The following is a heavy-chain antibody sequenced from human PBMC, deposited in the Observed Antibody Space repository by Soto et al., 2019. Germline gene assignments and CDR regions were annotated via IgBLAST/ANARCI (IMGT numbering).Heavy chain of an antibody. J-gene: IGHJ4*02. V-gene: IGHV1-69*01. CDR1: GGTFSSYS. CDR3: ARDGGRHSGGIDY. Sequence: QVQLVQSGAEVKKPGSSVKVSCKASGGTFSSYSINWVRQAPGQVLEWMGEIIPIFVTANYAQKFQGRVTITADESTSTAYMELSILRSEDTAVYYCARDGGRHSGGIDYWGQGTLVTVSS. CDR2: IIPIFVTA. D-gene: IGHD1-26*01.